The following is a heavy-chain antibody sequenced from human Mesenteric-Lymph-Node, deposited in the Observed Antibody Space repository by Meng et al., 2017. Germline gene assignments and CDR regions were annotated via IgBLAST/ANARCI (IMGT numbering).Heavy chain of an antibody. CDR2: ISAYNGNT. Sequence: ASVKVSCKASGYTFTSYGISWVRQAPGQGLEGMGWISAYNGNTNYAQKLQGRVNMTTDTSTSTAYMELRSLRSDDTAVYYCARDWGSVTEWLFVGYYYYYGMDVWGQGTTVTVSS. CDR1: GYTFTSYG. D-gene: IGHD3-3*01. CDR3: ARDWGSVTEWLFVGYYYYYGMDV. V-gene: IGHV1-18*01. J-gene: IGHJ6*02.